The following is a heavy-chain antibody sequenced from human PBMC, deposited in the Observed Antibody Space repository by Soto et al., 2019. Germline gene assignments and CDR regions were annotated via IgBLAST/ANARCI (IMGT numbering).Heavy chain of an antibody. D-gene: IGHD2-21*02. CDR2: IFSSGST. V-gene: IGHV4-4*07. J-gene: IGHJ5*02. Sequence: PSETLSLTCTVSGGSITDYSWVWIRQPAGKGLEWIGRIFSSGSTNYNPSLKGRITMSLDTSKNQFSLKLNSATATDTAVYFCARDQGVVVTADNWFDTWGQGILVTVYS. CDR3: ARDQGVVVTADNWFDT. CDR1: GGSITDYS.